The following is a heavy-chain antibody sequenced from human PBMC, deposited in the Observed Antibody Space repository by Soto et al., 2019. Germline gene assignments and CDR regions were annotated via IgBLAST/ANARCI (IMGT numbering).Heavy chain of an antibody. D-gene: IGHD3-22*01. CDR3: ARRMGSGYQGAFDI. Sequence: PGGSLRLSCAASGFTFDDYGMSWVRQAPGKGLEWVSGINWNGGSTGYADSVKGRFTISRDNAKNSLYLQMNSLRAEVTALYYCARRMGSGYQGAFDIWGQGTMVTVSS. CDR1: GFTFDDYG. V-gene: IGHV3-20*04. J-gene: IGHJ3*02. CDR2: INWNGGST.